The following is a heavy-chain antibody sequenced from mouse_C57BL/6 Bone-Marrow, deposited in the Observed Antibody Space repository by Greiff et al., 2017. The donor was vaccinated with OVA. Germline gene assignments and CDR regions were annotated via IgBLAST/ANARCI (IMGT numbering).Heavy chain of an antibody. CDR2: IRSKSSNYAT. J-gene: IGHJ1*03. Sequence: EVKVVESGGGLVQPKGSLKLSCAASGFTFNTYAMHWVRQAPGKGLEWVARIRSKSSNYATYYADSVKDRVTISRDDSQSMLYLQMNNLKTEDTAMYYCVREGNYYGSSYPRYFDVWGTGTTVTVSS. V-gene: IGHV10-3*01. CDR1: GFTFNTYA. D-gene: IGHD1-1*01. CDR3: VREGNYYGSSYPRYFDV.